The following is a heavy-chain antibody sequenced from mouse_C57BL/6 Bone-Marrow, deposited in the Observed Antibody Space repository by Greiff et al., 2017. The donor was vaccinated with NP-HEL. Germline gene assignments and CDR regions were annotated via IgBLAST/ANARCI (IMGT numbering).Heavy chain of an antibody. CDR2: IRSKSNNYAT. V-gene: IGHV10-1*01. CDR3: VSRTFAY. CDR1: GFSFNTYA. J-gene: IGHJ3*01. Sequence: EVQRVESGGGLVQPKGSLKLSCAASGFSFNTYAMNWVLQAPGKGLEWVARIRSKSNNYATYYADSVKDRFTISRDDSESMLYLQMNNLKTEDTAMYYCVSRTFAYWGQGTLVTVSA.